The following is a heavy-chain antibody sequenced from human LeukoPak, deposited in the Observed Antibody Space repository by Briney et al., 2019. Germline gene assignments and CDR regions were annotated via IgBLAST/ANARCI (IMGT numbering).Heavy chain of an antibody. CDR2: IRYDGSNK. D-gene: IGHD5-24*01. CDR3: ANLGPPGRDHYLES. CDR1: GFTLSSYG. V-gene: IGHV3-30*02. Sequence: PGGSLRLSCAASGFTLSSYGMHWVRQAPGKGLEWVAFIRYDGSNKYYADSVKGRFTISRDNSKNTLYLQMNSLRAEDTAVYYCANLGPPGRDHYLESWGQGTLVTVSS. J-gene: IGHJ4*02.